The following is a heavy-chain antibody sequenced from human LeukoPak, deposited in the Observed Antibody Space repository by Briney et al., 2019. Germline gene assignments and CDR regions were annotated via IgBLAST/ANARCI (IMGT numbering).Heavy chain of an antibody. J-gene: IGHJ4*02. CDR3: ARDLSGIAGYTYGRGIDY. V-gene: IGHV3-23*01. D-gene: IGHD5-18*01. Sequence: GGSLRLSCAASGFTFSSYAMSWVRQAPGKGLEWVSGVSGSGGSTVYTDSVKGRFTISRDNSKNTLYLQMNSLRAEDTAVYYCARDLSGIAGYTYGRGIDYWGQGTLVTVSS. CDR1: GFTFSSYA. CDR2: VSGSGGST.